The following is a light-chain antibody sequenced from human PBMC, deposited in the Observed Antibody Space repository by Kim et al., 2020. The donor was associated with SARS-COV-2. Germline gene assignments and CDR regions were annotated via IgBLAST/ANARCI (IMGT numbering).Light chain of an antibody. J-gene: IGKJ2*01. Sequence: SPGERATLACRASQSGKSDYLAWYQHNPGQPPLLLTCGAATRASGIPDRFSGSGSGTDFTLTISRLEPEDFAVYYRQQYGYSLMYTFGQATKLEI. V-gene: IGKV3-20*01. CDR1: QSGKSDY. CDR2: GAA. CDR3: QQYGYSLMYT.